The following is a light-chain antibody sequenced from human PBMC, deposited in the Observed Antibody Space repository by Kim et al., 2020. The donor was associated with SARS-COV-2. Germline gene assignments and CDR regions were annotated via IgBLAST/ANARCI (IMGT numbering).Light chain of an antibody. J-gene: IGKJ1*01. CDR2: GAS. Sequence: SPGVRATLSCRASQSVSSSYLAWYQQKPGQAPRLLIYGASSRATGIPDRFSGSGSGTDFTLTISRLEPEDFAVYYCHQYGSSSVTFGQGTKVDIK. V-gene: IGKV3-20*01. CDR1: QSVSSSY. CDR3: HQYGSSSVT.